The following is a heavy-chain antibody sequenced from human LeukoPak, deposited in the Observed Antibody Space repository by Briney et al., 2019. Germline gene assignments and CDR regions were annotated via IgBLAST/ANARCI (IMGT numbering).Heavy chain of an antibody. CDR2: IYYSGST. D-gene: IGHD3-10*01. J-gene: IGHJ3*02. CDR1: GGSISSYY. Sequence: PSETLSLTCTVSGGSISSYYWSWIRQPPGKGREWIGYIYYSGSTNYNPSLKSRVTISVDTSKNQFSLKLSSVTAADTAVYYCARDDSGIDAFDIWGQGTMVTVSS. CDR3: ARDDSGIDAFDI. V-gene: IGHV4-59*01.